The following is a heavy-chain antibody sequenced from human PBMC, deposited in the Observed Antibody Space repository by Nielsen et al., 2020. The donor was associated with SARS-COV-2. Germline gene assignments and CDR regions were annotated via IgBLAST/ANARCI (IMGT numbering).Heavy chain of an antibody. CDR1: GFTFSSYA. V-gene: IGHV3-23*01. J-gene: IGHJ4*02. CDR3: AKDRGDRDY. CDR2: ISGSGGST. D-gene: IGHD4-17*01. Sequence: GESLKISCAASGFTFSSYAMSWVRQAPGKGLEWVSAISGSGGSTYYADSVKGRFTISRDNSKNTLYLQMNSLRAEDTAVYYCAKDRGDRDYWGQGTLVTVSS.